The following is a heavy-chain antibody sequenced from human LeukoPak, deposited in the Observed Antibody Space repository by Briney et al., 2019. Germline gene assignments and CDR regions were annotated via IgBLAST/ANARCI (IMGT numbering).Heavy chain of an antibody. Sequence: GASVKVSCKASGYTFTGYYLHWVRQAPGQGLEWMGRINPNNGGTNYAQKFQGRVTMTRDMSMSTAYMELSRLRSDDTAVYYCAGEDNSSGYRPFDIWGQGTMVTVPS. CDR3: AGEDNSSGYRPFDI. V-gene: IGHV1-2*06. CDR2: INPNNGGT. D-gene: IGHD3-22*01. CDR1: GYTFTGYY. J-gene: IGHJ3*02.